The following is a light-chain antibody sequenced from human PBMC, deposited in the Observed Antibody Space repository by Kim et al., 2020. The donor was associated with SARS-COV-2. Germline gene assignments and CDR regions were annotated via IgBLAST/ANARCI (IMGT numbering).Light chain of an antibody. Sequence: APGMTARFTWGGSNIGSKSVPWYQQQPGQAPVLVIYYDSDRPSGIPERFSGSNSGNTATLTISRVEAGDEADYYCQVWDSRSDHRVFGGGTQLTVL. CDR1: NIGSKS. J-gene: IGLJ3*02. CDR2: YDS. V-gene: IGLV3-21*04. CDR3: QVWDSRSDHRV.